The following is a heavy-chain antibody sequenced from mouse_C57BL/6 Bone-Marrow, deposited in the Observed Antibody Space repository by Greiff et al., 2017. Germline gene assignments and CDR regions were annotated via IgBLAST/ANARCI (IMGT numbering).Heavy chain of an antibody. Sequence: SAPGIDFSRYWMSWVRRAPGKGLEWIGEINPDSSKINYAPSLKDKFIISRDNAKNTLYLQMSKVRSEDTALYYCARHFRAWFAYWGQGTLVTVSA. CDR1: GIDFSRYW. CDR2: INPDSSKI. V-gene: IGHV4-1*01. D-gene: IGHD3-2*02. J-gene: IGHJ3*01. CDR3: ARHFRAWFAY.